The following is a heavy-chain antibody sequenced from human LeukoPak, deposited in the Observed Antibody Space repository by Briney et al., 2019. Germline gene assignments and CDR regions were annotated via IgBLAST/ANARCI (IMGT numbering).Heavy chain of an antibody. CDR2: VNPNSGDT. J-gene: IGHJ4*02. CDR3: VQFELDY. D-gene: IGHD1-7*01. V-gene: IGHV1-2*02. CDR1: GYTFTGYY. Sequence: ASVKVSCKASGYTFTGYYLHWVRQAPGQGLEWMGCVNPNSGDTNYAQKFQGSVTMTRDTSISTVYMELSRLRSDDTAVYYCVQFELDYWGQGTLVTVSS.